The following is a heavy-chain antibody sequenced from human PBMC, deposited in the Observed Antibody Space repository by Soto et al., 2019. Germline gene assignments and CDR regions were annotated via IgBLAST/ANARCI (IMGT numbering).Heavy chain of an antibody. V-gene: IGHV1-69*12. CDR3: AREKTGTNYYNGLDV. CDR1: GGTFNTYA. CDR2: IIPIFNTP. D-gene: IGHD1-1*01. Sequence: QVQLVQSGAEVKKPGSSVKVSCKASGGTFNTYAISWVRQAPGQGLEWMGGIIPIFNTPNYAQRFQGRVTITADESTSTAYMELSSLRSEDTALYYCAREKTGTNYYNGLDVWGQGTPVTVSS. J-gene: IGHJ6*02.